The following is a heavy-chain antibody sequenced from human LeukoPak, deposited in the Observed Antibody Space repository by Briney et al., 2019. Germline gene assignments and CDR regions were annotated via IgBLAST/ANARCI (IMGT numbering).Heavy chain of an antibody. V-gene: IGHV3-33*06. CDR3: AKAAYCSGGSCYHFDY. Sequence: GGSLRLSCAASGFTFSSYGMHWVRQAPGKGLEWVAVIWYDGSNKYYADSVKGRFTISRDNSKNTLYLQVNSLRAEDTAVYYCAKAAYCSGGSCYHFDYWGQGTLVTVSS. D-gene: IGHD2-15*01. CDR1: GFTFSSYG. CDR2: IWYDGSNK. J-gene: IGHJ4*02.